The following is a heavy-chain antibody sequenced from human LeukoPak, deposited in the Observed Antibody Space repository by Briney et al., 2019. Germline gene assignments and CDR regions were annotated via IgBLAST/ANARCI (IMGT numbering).Heavy chain of an antibody. V-gene: IGHV3-73*01. D-gene: IGHD4-17*01. J-gene: IGHJ4*02. CDR2: IRSKTKNYAT. CDR1: GFTFSGSA. CDR3: TTQLITVPGGY. Sequence: GGSLRLSCAASGFTFSGSAMHWVRQASGKGLEWVGRIRSKTKNYATSYAASVEGRFTISRDDSKNTAYLQIKSLKTEDTAVYYCTTQLITVPGGYWGQGTLVTVSS.